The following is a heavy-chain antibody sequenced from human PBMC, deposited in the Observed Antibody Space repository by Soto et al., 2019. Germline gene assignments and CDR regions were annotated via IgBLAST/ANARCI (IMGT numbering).Heavy chain of an antibody. CDR2: ITWNSVAL. V-gene: IGHV3-9*01. CDR1: GFTFDDHA. D-gene: IGHD3-9*01. Sequence: VQLVESGGGLVRPGGSLRLSCAASGFTFDDHAMHWVRQAPGKGLEWISAITWNSVALDYAASVKGRFTISRDNAKNSLYMQMDNSRPEDTALYYCAKERVRDFDGWGQGTRVTVSS. J-gene: IGHJ4*02. CDR3: AKERVRDFDG.